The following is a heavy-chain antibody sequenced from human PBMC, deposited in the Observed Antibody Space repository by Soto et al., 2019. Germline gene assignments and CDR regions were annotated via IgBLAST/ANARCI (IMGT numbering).Heavy chain of an antibody. D-gene: IGHD5-18*01. CDR1: GFTFSNYA. CDR3: AKEYRRGYNYGLGVDL. Sequence: PGGSLRLSCAASGFTFSNYAMHWVRQAPGKGLEWVAVISSDGSNKPYAESVKGRFTISRDTSKNTLYLQMNSLRPEDTAVYYCAKEYRRGYNYGLGVDLWGQGTRVTVPS. V-gene: IGHV3-30*18. J-gene: IGHJ5*02. CDR2: ISSDGSNK.